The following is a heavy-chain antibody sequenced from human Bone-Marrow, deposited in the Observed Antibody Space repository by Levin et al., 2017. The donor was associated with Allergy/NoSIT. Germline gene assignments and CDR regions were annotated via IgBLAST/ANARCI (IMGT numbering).Heavy chain of an antibody. J-gene: IGHJ2*01. D-gene: IGHD3-9*01. Sequence: SQTLSLTCTVSGGSVRSGSYYWSWIRQPPGKGLEWIGYIYYSGSTNYNPSLKSRVTISVDTSKNQFSLKLSSVTAADTAVYYCARDPPSHYDILTGPIPSWYFDLWGRGTLVTVSS. V-gene: IGHV4-61*01. CDR2: IYYSGST. CDR3: ARDPPSHYDILTGPIPSWYFDL. CDR1: GGSVRSGSYY.